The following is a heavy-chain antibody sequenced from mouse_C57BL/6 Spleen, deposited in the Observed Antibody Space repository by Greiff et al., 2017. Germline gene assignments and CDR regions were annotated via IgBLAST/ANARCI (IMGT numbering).Heavy chain of an antibody. V-gene: IGHV5-16*01. D-gene: IGHD2-4*01. CDR3: ARSYDYDYAMDD. CDR1: GYTFSDYY. J-gene: IGHJ4*01. CDR2: INYDGSST. Sequence: DVKLVESEGGLVQPGSSMKLSCTASGYTFSDYYMAWVRQVPETGLEWVANINYDGSSTYYLDSFKSRFIISRDNAKNILYLQMSSLKSEDTATYYCARSYDYDYAMDDWGQGTSVTVSS.